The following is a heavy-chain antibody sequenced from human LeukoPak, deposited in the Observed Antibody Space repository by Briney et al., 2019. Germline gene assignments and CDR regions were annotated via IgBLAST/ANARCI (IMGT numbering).Heavy chain of an antibody. D-gene: IGHD2/OR15-2a*01. J-gene: IGHJ4*02. CDR2: INHSGST. V-gene: IGHV4-34*01. Sequence: SETLSLTCAVYGGSFSGYYWSWIRQPPGKGLEWIGEINHSGSTNYNPSLKSRVTISVDTSKNQFSLKLSSVTAADTAVYYCARGPKNIPDYFDYWGQRTLVTVSS. CDR3: ARGPKNIPDYFDY. CDR1: GGSFSGYY.